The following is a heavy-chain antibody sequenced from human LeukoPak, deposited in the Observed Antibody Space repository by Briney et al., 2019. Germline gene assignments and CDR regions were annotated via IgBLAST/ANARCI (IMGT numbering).Heavy chain of an antibody. Sequence: GGSLRLSCAASGFTFTTYWMSWVRQAPGKGLEWVANIDQDGSEKYYVDSVKGRFTISRDNAKNSLYLQMNSLRAEDTAVYYCARAGPVGTADYWGQGTLVTVSS. D-gene: IGHD4-23*01. V-gene: IGHV3-7*01. CDR3: ARAGPVGTADY. CDR1: GFTFTTYW. CDR2: IDQDGSEK. J-gene: IGHJ4*02.